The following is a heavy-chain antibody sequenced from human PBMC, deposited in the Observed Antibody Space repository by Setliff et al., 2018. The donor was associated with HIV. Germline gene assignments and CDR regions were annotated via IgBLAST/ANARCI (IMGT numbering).Heavy chain of an antibody. Sequence: PSETLSLTCAVYGGSFSGYYWGWIRHPPGKGLEWIGEIKHNGNSNSNPSLKSRLTLSVDTSKNQFSLKLKSVTAADTAVYYCARVTYFYYYYMDVWGQGTTVTVS. V-gene: IGHV4-34*01. CDR1: GGSFSGYY. J-gene: IGHJ6*02. CDR3: ARVTYFYYYYMDV. D-gene: IGHD5-18*01. CDR2: IKHNGNS.